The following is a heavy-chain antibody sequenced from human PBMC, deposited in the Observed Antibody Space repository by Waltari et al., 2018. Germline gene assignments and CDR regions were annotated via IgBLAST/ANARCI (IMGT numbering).Heavy chain of an antibody. CDR3: ARGDGNNHGYGSY. Sequence: QVQLVQSGAEVKKPGSSVKVSCKASGGTLSKYAITWVRQAPGQGLEWMGRNIPMLGLGDYTQKFQGRVTITADDSTRTAYMELRGLTSDDTAVYYCARGDGNNHGYGSYWGQGTLVTVSS. V-gene: IGHV1-69*04. J-gene: IGHJ4*02. CDR2: NIPMLGLG. CDR1: GGTLSKYA. D-gene: IGHD5-18*01.